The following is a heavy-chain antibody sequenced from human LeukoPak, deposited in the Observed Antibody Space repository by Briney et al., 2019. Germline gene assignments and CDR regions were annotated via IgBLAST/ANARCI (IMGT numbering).Heavy chain of an antibody. CDR2: ISWNSGSI. CDR3: ATSGYTYGLDY. D-gene: IGHD5-18*01. CDR1: GFTFSSYS. V-gene: IGHV3-9*01. Sequence: PGGSLRLSCAASGFTFSSYSMNWVRQAPGKGLEWVSGISWNSGSIGYAGSVKGRFTISRDNAKNSLYLQMNSLRAEDTALYYCATSGYTYGLDYWGQGTLVTVSS. J-gene: IGHJ4*02.